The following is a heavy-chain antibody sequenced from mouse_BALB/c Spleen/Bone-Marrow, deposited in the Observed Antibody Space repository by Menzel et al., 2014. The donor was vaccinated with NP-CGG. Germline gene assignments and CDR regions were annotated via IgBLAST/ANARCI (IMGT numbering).Heavy chain of an antibody. D-gene: IGHD2-4*01. CDR2: FNPNNGGT. Sequence: VQLQQSGPELVTPGASVKISCKTSGYTFTEYTMHWVKQSHGKSLEWIGGFNPNNGGTSYNQKFKGKATLTVDKSSSTAYMELRSLTSEDSAVYCCAREEAFDYVIAYWSQGTLVTVSA. CDR3: AREEAFDYVIAY. CDR1: GYTFTEYT. J-gene: IGHJ3*01. V-gene: IGHV1-18*01.